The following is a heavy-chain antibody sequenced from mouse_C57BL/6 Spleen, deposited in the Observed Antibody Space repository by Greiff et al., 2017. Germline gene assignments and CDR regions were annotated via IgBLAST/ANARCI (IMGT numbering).Heavy chain of an antibody. CDR1: GYTFTSYW. Sequence: VQLQQPGAELVMPGASVKLSCKASGYTFTSYWMHWVKQRPGQGLEWIGEIDPSDSYTNYNQKFKGKSTLTVDTSSTTAYMQLSSLTSADSAVFDCAGQSPQCPYFEGWGPGTTLTAAS. J-gene: IGHJ2*01. CDR2: IDPSDSYT. D-gene: IGHD1-1*01. CDR3: AGQSPQCPYFEG. V-gene: IGHV1-69*01.